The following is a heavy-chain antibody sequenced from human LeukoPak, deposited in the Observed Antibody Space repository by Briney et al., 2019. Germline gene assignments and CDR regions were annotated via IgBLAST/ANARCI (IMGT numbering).Heavy chain of an antibody. D-gene: IGHD3-10*01. V-gene: IGHV4-39*01. J-gene: IGHJ6*03. Sequence: SETLSLTCTVSGDSVSSCSYYWGWIRQPPGEGLEWIGTIYYSGDTYYNPSLESRVTISVDTSKNQFSLKLSSVTAADTAVYYCARVLWFGESKKGYSYYMDVWGKGTTVTVSS. CDR3: ARVLWFGESKKGYSYYMDV. CDR1: GDSVSSCSYY. CDR2: IYYSGDT.